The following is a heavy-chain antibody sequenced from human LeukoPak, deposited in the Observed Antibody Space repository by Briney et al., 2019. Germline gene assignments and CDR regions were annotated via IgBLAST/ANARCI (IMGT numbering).Heavy chain of an antibody. Sequence: SETLSLTCTVSDDSITIYYWSWIGQPPGKGLEWIGSIYYSGSTYYNPSLKSRVTISVDTSKNQFSLKLSSVTAADTAVYYCARRRFVRGPDVVNPFDYWGQGTLVTVSS. CDR3: ARRRFVRGPDVVNPFDY. D-gene: IGHD2-8*01. CDR2: IYYSGST. J-gene: IGHJ4*02. CDR1: DDSITIYY. V-gene: IGHV4-59*05.